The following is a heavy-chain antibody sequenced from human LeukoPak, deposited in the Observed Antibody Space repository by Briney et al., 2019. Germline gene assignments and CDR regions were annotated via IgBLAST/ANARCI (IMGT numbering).Heavy chain of an antibody. Sequence: PSETLSLTCTVSGGSISSYYWSWIRHPPGRGLEWIGFIYYSGSTNSNASLKSRVSISVDTSKIQFSLRLSSVTAADTAVYYCARGFYGSGSYYKSPFDCWGQGTLVTVSS. CDR2: IYYSGST. CDR1: GGSISSYY. V-gene: IGHV4-59*01. CDR3: ARGFYGSGSYYKSPFDC. J-gene: IGHJ4*02. D-gene: IGHD3-10*01.